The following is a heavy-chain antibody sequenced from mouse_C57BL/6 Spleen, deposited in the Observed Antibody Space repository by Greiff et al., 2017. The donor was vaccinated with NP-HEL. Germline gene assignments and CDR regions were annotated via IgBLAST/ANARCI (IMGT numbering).Heavy chain of an antibody. CDR2: IYPGDGDT. Sequence: VQLQQSGPELVKPGASVKISCKASGYAFSSSWMNWVKQRPGKGLEWIGRIYPGDGDTNYNGKFKGKATLTADKSSSTAYMQLSSLTSEDSAVYFCARGGHGYFDYWGKGTTLTVSS. CDR1: GYAFSSSW. J-gene: IGHJ2*01. V-gene: IGHV1-82*01. CDR3: ARGGHGYFDY. D-gene: IGHD6-1*01.